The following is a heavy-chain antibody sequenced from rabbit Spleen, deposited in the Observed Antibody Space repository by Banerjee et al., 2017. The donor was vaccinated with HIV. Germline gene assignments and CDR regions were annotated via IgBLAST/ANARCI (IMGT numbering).Heavy chain of an antibody. CDR1: GFTLSSYY. Sequence: QLEESGGGLVQPGGSLKLSCKASGFTLSSYYMNWVRQAARKGMEWLGYIDPVFGSTGYAIWVNGRITISSDNTQNSLYLQLKSLTVADTATYFCSRGVSGGIDNYVDYFNLWGQGTLVTVS. D-gene: IGHD4-2*01. V-gene: IGHV1S7*01. J-gene: IGHJ4*01. CDR3: SRGVSGGIDNYVDYFNL. CDR2: IDPVFGST.